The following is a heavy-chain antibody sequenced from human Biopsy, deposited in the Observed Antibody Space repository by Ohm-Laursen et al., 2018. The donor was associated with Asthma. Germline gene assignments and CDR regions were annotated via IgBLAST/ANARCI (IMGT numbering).Heavy chain of an antibody. J-gene: IGHJ4*01. D-gene: IGHD7-27*01. CDR3: ARHWDWGSFFDY. CDR2: ISYTGSA. V-gene: IGHV4-39*01. Sequence: SQTLSLTCTVSGGSMSSSSYYWGWIRQPPGKGLEWMGSISYTGSAYHNPSLKSQVTNSVDTSKNHFSLKLSSVAAADTAVYYCARHWDWGSFFDYWGQGTPVTVSS. CDR1: GGSMSSSSYY.